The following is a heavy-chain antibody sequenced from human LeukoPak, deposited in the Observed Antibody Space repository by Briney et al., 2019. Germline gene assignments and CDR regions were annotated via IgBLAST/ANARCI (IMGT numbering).Heavy chain of an antibody. D-gene: IGHD5-18*01. J-gene: IGHJ4*02. CDR3: ARDLQLWSFDY. V-gene: IGHV3-21*01. CDR1: GFTFGTYA. CDR2: ISSSSSYI. Sequence: GGSLRLSCAASGFTFGTYAMSWVRQAPGKGLEWVSSISSSSSYIYYADSVKGRFTISRDNAKNSLYLQMNSLRAEDTAVYYCARDLQLWSFDYWGQGTLVTVSS.